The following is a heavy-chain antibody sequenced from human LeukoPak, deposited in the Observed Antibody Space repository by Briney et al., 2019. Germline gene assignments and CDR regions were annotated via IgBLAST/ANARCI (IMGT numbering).Heavy chain of an antibody. D-gene: IGHD2-15*01. CDR2: INTNTGNP. CDR1: GYTFTSYA. V-gene: IGHV7-4-1*02. J-gene: IGHJ5*02. Sequence: ASVKVSCKASGYTFTSYAMNWVRQAPGQGLEWMGWINTNTGNPTYAQGFTGRFVFSLDTSVSTAYLRISSLKAEDTAVYYCARDRCSGGSCYLLGNWFDPWGQGTLVTVSS. CDR3: ARDRCSGGSCYLLGNWFDP.